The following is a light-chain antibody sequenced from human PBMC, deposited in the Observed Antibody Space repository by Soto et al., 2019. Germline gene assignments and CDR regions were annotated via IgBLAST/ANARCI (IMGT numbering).Light chain of an antibody. Sequence: QSVLTQPASVSGSPGQSITISCTGTSSDVGGYNYVSWYQQQSGKAPKLMIHEVSNRPSGVSSRFSCSKSGNTASLTISGLQAEDEADCYCSSYTSSRAYVFGIGTKVTVL. CDR1: SSDVGGYNY. CDR3: SSYTSSRAYV. J-gene: IGLJ1*01. V-gene: IGLV2-14*01. CDR2: EVS.